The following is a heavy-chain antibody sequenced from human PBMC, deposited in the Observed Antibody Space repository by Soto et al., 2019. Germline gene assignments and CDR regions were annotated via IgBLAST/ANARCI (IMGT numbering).Heavy chain of an antibody. CDR2: IDDSGST. CDR3: VIAPPSSGYIDTCDX. V-gene: IGHV4-59*01. Sequence: AETLDLTCTVSDSPIVTYYWSWIRQPPGKGLEWILYIDDSGSTNYNRSLKSPVTISVDTSKNQFSLKLSSVTAADTAVYYCVIAPPSSGYIDTCDXWGQGTMVTVS. D-gene: IGHD2-2*02. J-gene: IGHJ3*02. CDR1: DSPIVTYY.